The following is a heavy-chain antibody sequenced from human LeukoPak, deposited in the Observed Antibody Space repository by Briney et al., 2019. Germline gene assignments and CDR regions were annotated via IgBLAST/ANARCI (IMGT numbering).Heavy chain of an antibody. D-gene: IGHD2-2*01. V-gene: IGHV2-5*02. Sequence: SGPTLVNPTQTLTLTCTFSGFSLSTSGVGVGWIRQPPGKALEWLALIYWDADKRYSPSLKSRLTITKDTSKNQVVLTMTNMDPVDTATYYCAHRDIVVVPAAIGLFDWFDPWGQGTLVTVSS. CDR2: IYWDADK. CDR1: GFSLSTSGVG. J-gene: IGHJ5*02. CDR3: AHRDIVVVPAAIGLFDWFDP.